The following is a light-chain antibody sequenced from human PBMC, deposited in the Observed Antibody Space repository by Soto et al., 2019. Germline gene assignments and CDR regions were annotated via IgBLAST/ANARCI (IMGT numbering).Light chain of an antibody. CDR1: QGISSY. CDR2: AAS. Sequence: DIRLTQSPSFLSASVGDRVTITCRASQGISSYLAWYQQKPGKAPKLLISAASTLESGVPSRFSGSGSGTDFTLTISSLQLEDFATYYCQQNYSTPLAFGGGTKVDIK. J-gene: IGKJ4*01. CDR3: QQNYSTPLA. V-gene: IGKV1-39*01.